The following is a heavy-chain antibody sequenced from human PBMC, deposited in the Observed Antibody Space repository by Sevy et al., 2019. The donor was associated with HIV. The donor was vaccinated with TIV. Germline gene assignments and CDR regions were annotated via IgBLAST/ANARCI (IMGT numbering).Heavy chain of an antibody. Sequence: GGSLRLSCAASGFTFSSYSMNWVRQAPGKGLEWVSSISSSSSYIYYADSVKGRFTISRDNAKNSLYLQMNSLRAEDTAVYYCARVNDHDYYYYGMDVWGQGTTVTVSS. J-gene: IGHJ6*02. D-gene: IGHD1-1*01. V-gene: IGHV3-21*01. CDR2: ISSSSSYI. CDR1: GFTFSSYS. CDR3: ARVNDHDYYYYGMDV.